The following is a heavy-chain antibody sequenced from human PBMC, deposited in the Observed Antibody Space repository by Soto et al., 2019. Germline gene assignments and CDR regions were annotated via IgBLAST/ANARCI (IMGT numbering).Heavy chain of an antibody. J-gene: IGHJ4*02. CDR3: AVPTSGYQGSLDY. V-gene: IGHV3-15*07. D-gene: IGHD5-12*01. Sequence: EVHLVESGGGLVEPGGSLRLSCAASGFAFTDAWMNWVRQAPGKGLEWVGRIKSSSGGGTTDYAAPVTGRFIISRDDSTNTLFLQMSSLRTEDTAVYYCAVPTSGYQGSLDYWGQGTLVTVSS. CDR2: IKSSSGGGTT. CDR1: GFAFTDAW.